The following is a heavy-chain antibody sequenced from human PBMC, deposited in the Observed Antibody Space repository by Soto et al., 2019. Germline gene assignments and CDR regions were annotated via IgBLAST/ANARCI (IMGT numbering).Heavy chain of an antibody. J-gene: IGHJ4*02. Sequence: PSETLSLTCTVSGGSISSYYWSWIRQPPGKGLEWIGYIYYSGSTNYNPSLKSRVTISVDTSKNQFSLKLSSVTAADTAVYYCARVGDTAMTEYYFDYWGQGTLVTVSS. CDR1: GGSISSYY. V-gene: IGHV4-59*01. CDR3: ARVGDTAMTEYYFDY. D-gene: IGHD5-18*01. CDR2: IYYSGST.